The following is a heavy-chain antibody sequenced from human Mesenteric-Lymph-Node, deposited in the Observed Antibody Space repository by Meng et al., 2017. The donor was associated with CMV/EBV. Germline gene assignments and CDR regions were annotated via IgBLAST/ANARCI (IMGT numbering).Heavy chain of an antibody. V-gene: IGHV3-66*02. D-gene: IGHD2-2*01. J-gene: IGHJ6*02. CDR3: ARVGPAAATYYYYYGMDV. CDR2: IYSGGST. Sequence: GESLKISCAASGFTVSSNYMSWVRQAPGKGLEWLSVIYSGGSTYYADSVKGRFTISRDNSKNTLFLQMNSLRAEDTAVYYCARVGPAAATYYYYYGMDVWGQGTTVTVSS. CDR1: GFTVSSNY.